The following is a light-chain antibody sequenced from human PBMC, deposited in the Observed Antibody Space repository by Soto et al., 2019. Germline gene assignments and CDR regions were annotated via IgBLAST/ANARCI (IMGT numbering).Light chain of an antibody. CDR3: QQYNNWPPLT. J-gene: IGKJ4*01. CDR1: QSVSSN. CDR2: GAS. V-gene: IGKV3-15*01. Sequence: EIVMTQSPATLSVSPGERATLSCRASQSVSSNLAWYQQKPGQAPRLLIYGASTRATGIPARFSGSGSGIAFTLTISSPQSEDFAVYYCQQYNNWPPLTFGGGTKVEIK.